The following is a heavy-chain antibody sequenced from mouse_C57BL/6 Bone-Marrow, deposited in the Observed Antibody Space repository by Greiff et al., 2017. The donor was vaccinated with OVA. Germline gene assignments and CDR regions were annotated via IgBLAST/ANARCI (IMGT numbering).Heavy chain of an antibody. J-gene: IGHJ3*01. Sequence: QVQLKQPGAELVKPGASVKLSCKASGYTFTSYWMHWVKQRPGRGLEWIGRIDPNSGGTKYNEKFKSKAKLTVDKPSSTAYMQLSSLTSEDSAVYYCARASGGWLPVAYWGQGTLVTVSA. CDR2: IDPNSGGT. CDR1: GYTFTSYW. CDR3: ARASGGWLPVAY. V-gene: IGHV1-72*01. D-gene: IGHD2-3*01.